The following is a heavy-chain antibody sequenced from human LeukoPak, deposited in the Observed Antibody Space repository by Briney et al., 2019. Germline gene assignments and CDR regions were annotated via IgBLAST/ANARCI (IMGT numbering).Heavy chain of an antibody. J-gene: IGHJ4*02. CDR1: GFTFRTYG. CDR3: AKDNSGWAFDY. V-gene: IGHV3-30*02. D-gene: IGHD6-19*01. Sequence: GGSLRLSCAAPGFTFRTYGMHWVRQAPGKGLEWVAFIPNDATNKYYTDSVKGRFTLSRDTSKNTLYLQMNSLRAEDTAVYYCAKDNSGWAFDYWGQGTLVTVSS. CDR2: IPNDATNK.